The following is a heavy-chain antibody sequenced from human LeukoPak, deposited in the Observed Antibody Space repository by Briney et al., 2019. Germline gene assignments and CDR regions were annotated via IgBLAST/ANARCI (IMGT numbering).Heavy chain of an antibody. D-gene: IGHD3-22*01. CDR1: GGSFSGYY. J-gene: IGHJ6*02. V-gene: IGHV4-34*01. Sequence: SETLSLTCAVYGGSFSGYYWSWIRQPPGKGLEWIGEINHSGSTNYNPSLKSRVTISVDTSKNQFSLKLSSVTAADTAVYYCARGRKWLMFRYYYYGMDVWGQGTTVTVSS. CDR2: INHSGST. CDR3: ARGRKWLMFRYYYYGMDV.